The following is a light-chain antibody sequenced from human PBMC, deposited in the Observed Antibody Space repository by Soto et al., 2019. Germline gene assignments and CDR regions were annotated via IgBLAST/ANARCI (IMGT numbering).Light chain of an antibody. CDR1: SSDVGGYNY. Sequence: QSALTQPASVSGSHGQSITISCTGTSSDVGGYNYVSWFQQHPGKAPKLIIYDVNNRPSGVSNRFSGSKSGNTASLTISGLQAEDEADYYCSSYTNSSTSYVFGTGTKLTVL. J-gene: IGLJ1*01. CDR3: SSYTNSSTSYV. V-gene: IGLV2-14*01. CDR2: DVN.